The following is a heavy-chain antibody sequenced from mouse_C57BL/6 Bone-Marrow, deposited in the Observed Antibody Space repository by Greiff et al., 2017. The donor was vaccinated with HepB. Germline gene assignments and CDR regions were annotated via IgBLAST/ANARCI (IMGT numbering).Heavy chain of an antibody. Sequence: EVKLQESGGGLVQPGGSLKLSCAASGIAFSRYWMSWVRRAPGKGLEWIGEINPDSSTINYAPSLKDKFIISRDNAKNTQYLQMSKVRSEDTALYDCAGRWEYYGSSYGGYAMDYCGQGASVHVSS. V-gene: IGHV4-1*01. CDR3: AGRWEYYGSSYGGYAMDY. CDR2: INPDSSTI. CDR1: GIAFSRYW. J-gene: IGHJ4*01. D-gene: IGHD1-1*01.